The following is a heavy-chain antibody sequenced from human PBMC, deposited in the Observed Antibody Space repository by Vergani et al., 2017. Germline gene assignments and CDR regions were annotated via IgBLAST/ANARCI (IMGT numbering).Heavy chain of an antibody. CDR1: GFTFSSYS. Sequence: EVQLVESGGGLVKPGGSLRLSCAASGFTFSSYSMHWVRQAPGKGLEWVSLISWDGGSTYYADSVKGRFTISRDNSKNSLYLQMNSLRAEDTALYYCARDGRPEYYGMDVWGQGTTVTVSS. D-gene: IGHD6-6*01. CDR3: ARDGRPEYYGMDV. V-gene: IGHV3-43D*03. CDR2: ISWDGGST. J-gene: IGHJ6*02.